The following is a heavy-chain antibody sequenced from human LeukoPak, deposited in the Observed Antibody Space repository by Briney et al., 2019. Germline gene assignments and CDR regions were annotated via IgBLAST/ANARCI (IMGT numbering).Heavy chain of an antibody. CDR1: GFTFSTYW. J-gene: IGHJ4*02. V-gene: IGHV3-7*01. D-gene: IGHD6-13*01. CDR3: TREAAAGIDY. Sequence: GGSLRLSCAASGFTFSTYWMSWVRQAPGNGLERVANIKQDGSEKYYLDSVKGRFTISRDNAKNSLYLQMNSLRAEDTAVYFCTREAAAGIDYWGQGTLVTVSS. CDR2: IKQDGSEK.